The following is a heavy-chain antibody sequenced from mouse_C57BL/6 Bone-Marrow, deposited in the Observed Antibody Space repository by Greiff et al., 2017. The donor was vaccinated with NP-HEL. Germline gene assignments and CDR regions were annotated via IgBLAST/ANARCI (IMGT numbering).Heavy chain of an antibody. CDR2: IDPNSGGT. CDR1: GYTFTSYL. V-gene: IGHV1-72*01. Sequence: QVQLKQPGAELVKPGASVKLSCKASGYTFTSYLMHWVKQRPGRGLEWIGRIDPNSGGTKYNEKVKSKATLTVDKPSSTAYMQLNSLTSEDSAVYYCARYYYDSSSFDYWGQGTTLTVSS. J-gene: IGHJ2*01. CDR3: ARYYYDSSSFDY. D-gene: IGHD1-1*01.